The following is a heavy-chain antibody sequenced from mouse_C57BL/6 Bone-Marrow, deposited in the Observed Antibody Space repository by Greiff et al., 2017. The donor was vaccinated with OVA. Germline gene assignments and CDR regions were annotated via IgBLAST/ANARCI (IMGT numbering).Heavy chain of an antibody. CDR1: GFSFNTYA. Sequence: EVQVVESGGGLVQPKGSLKLSCAASGFSFNTYAMNWVRQAPGKGLEWVARIRSKSNNYATYYADSVKDRFTISRDDSESMLYLQMNNLKTEDTAMYYCVRIGDDYDYWGQGTTLTVSS. D-gene: IGHD2-4*01. CDR2: IRSKSNNYAT. J-gene: IGHJ2*01. V-gene: IGHV10-1*01. CDR3: VRIGDDYDY.